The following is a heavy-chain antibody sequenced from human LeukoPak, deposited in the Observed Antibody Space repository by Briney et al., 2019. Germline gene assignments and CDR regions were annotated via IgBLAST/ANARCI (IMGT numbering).Heavy chain of an antibody. CDR2: ISSSSSFI. V-gene: IGHV3-21*01. Sequence: PGGSLRLSCAASRFIFSTYSMNWVRQAPGKGLEWVSSISSSSSFIYYADSVKGRFTISRDNAKNSLYLQMNSLRAEDTAVYYCARDRRDIVAAAPTYNWFDAWGQGTLVTVSS. CDR1: RFIFSTYS. CDR3: ARDRRDIVAAAPTYNWFDA. J-gene: IGHJ5*02. D-gene: IGHD6-13*01.